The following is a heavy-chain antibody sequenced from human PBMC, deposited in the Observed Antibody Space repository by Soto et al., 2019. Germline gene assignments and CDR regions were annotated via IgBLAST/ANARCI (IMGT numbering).Heavy chain of an antibody. J-gene: IGHJ4*02. D-gene: IGHD6-13*01. CDR2: IYYSGST. V-gene: IGHV4-39*01. CDR1: GGSISSSSYY. Sequence: SETLSLTCTVSGGSISSSSYYWGWIRQPPGKGLEWIGSIYYSGSTYYNPSLKSRVTISVDTSKIQFSLKLSSVTAADTAVYYCATELYSSSLFLFDYWGQGTLVTVSS. CDR3: ATELYSSSLFLFDY.